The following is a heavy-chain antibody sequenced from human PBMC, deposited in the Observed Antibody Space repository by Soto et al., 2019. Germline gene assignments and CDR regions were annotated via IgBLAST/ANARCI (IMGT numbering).Heavy chain of an antibody. CDR1: GGSLTSSSYY. D-gene: IGHD3-3*01. V-gene: IGHV4-39*01. CDR2: IYYSGST. J-gene: IGHJ4*02. CDR3: ARQPISEISAVGDF. Sequence: ASETLSLTCTVSGGSLTSSSYYLGWIRQPPGKGLEWIGNIYYSGSTYYNPSLRSRVTISVDTSQNQFSLKLRSVSASDTAVYFCARQPISEISAVGDFWGQGAPVTVSS.